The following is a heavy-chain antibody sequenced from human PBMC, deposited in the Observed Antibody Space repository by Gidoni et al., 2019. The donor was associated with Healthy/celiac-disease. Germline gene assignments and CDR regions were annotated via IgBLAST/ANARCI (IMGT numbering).Heavy chain of an antibody. D-gene: IGHD3-10*01. Sequence: EVQLLESGGGLVQPGGSLRLSCAASGFTFSTYPMSWVRQAPGKGLEWVSAISGSGGSTYYADSVKGRFTISRDNSKNTLYLQMTSLRAEDTAVYYCAKILRGPVRGVKKERGYWGQGTLVTVSS. CDR1: GFTFSTYP. J-gene: IGHJ4*02. CDR3: AKILRGPVRGVKKERGY. CDR2: ISGSGGST. V-gene: IGHV3-23*01.